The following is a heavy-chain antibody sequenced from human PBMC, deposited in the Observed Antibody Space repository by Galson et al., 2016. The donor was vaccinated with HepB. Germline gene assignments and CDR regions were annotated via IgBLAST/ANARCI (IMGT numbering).Heavy chain of an antibody. D-gene: IGHD2-15*01. CDR2: IFYTGST. CDR3: ARHFRSWTDYFDP. V-gene: IGHV4-39*01. Sequence: SETLSLTCTVSGGSISGSSYYWGWIRQSPGKGLEWIGSIFYTGSTHHSPSLKSRITTSVDTSKNQFTLKLNSVTAADTGVYYCARHFRSWTDYFDPWGQGTLVSVSS. J-gene: IGHJ4*02. CDR1: GGSISGSSYY.